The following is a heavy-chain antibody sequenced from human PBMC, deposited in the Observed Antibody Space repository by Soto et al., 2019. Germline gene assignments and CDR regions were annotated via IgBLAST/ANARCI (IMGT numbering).Heavy chain of an antibody. CDR3: VRDSAYSFDY. V-gene: IGHV3-48*01. Sequence: EVQLVESGGGLVQPGGSLRLSCAASGFALTYYNMKWVRQAPGKGLEWISDLRSSSGATYYADSVKGRFTISRDTAKNSLYLQMSSLRADDTAIYYCVRDSAYSFDYGGQGTLVTVSS. CDR1: GFALTYYN. D-gene: IGHD2-21*01. J-gene: IGHJ4*02. CDR2: LRSSSGAT.